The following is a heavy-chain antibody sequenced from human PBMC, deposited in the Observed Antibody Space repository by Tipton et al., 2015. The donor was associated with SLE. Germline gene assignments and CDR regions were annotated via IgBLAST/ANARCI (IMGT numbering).Heavy chain of an antibody. V-gene: IGHV4-4*09. Sequence: TLSLTCAVYGGSFSGYYWSWIRQPPGKGLEWIGNIYTSESTNYNPSLKSRVTIPVDTSKNQFSLKLTSVTAADTAVYYCAREQWLVLWGYFDYWGQGSLFTVSS. J-gene: IGHJ4*02. CDR1: GGSFSGYY. CDR2: IYTSEST. CDR3: AREQWLVLWGYFDY. D-gene: IGHD6-19*01.